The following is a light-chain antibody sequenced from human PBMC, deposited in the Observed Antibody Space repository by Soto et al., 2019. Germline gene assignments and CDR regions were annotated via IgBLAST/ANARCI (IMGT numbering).Light chain of an antibody. CDR2: DVS. CDR3: CSYAGSYTFVV. V-gene: IGLV2-11*01. Sequence: QSALTQPRSVSGSPGQSVTISCTGTSSDVGGYNYVSWYQQHPVKAPKLMIYDVSKRPSGVPVRFSGSKSGNTASLTISGLQAEDEADYYCCSYAGSYTFVVFGGGTKVTVL. J-gene: IGLJ2*01. CDR1: SSDVGGYNY.